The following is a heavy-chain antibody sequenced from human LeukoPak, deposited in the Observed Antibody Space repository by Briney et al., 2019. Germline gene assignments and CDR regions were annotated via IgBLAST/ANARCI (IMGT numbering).Heavy chain of an antibody. CDR3: AKAPVTTCRGAYCYPFDY. Sequence: GGSLRLSCADSGFTFSSYAMHWVRQAPGKGLEWVSAISDSGNTYHADSVKGRFTISRDSSKNTLFLQMNRLRPEDAAVYYCAKAPVTTCRGAYCYPFDYWGQGTLVTVS. J-gene: IGHJ4*02. CDR2: ISDSGNT. V-gene: IGHV3-23*01. D-gene: IGHD2-21*01. CDR1: GFTFSSYA.